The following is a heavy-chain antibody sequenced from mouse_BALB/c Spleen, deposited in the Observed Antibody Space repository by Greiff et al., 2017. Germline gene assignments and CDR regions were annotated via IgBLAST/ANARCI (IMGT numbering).Heavy chain of an antibody. CDR2: IYPGDGDT. CDR1: GYAFSSYW. V-gene: IGHV1-80*01. J-gene: IGHJ3*01. CDR3: ASREPAMAY. Sequence: VQLQESGAELVRPGSSVKISCKASGYAFSSYWMNWVKQRPGQGLEWIGQIYPGDGDTNYNGKFKGKATLTADKSSSTAYMQLSSLTSEDSAVYFCASREPAMAYWGQGTLVTVSA. D-gene: IGHD1-1*02.